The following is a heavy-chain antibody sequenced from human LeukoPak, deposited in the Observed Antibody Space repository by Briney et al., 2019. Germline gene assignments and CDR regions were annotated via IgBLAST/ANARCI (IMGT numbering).Heavy chain of an antibody. Sequence: GGSLRLSCAASGFTFSSYEVNWVRQAPGKGLEWVSYISSSGSTIYYADSVKGRFTISRDNAKNSLYLQMNSLRAEDTAVYYCARDGGIAVAHTGPDAFDIWGQGTMVTVSS. J-gene: IGHJ3*02. D-gene: IGHD6-19*01. CDR3: ARDGGIAVAHTGPDAFDI. CDR1: GFTFSSYE. CDR2: ISSSGSTI. V-gene: IGHV3-48*03.